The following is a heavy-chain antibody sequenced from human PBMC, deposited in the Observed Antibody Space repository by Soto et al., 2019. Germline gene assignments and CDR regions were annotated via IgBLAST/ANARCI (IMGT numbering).Heavy chain of an antibody. CDR3: ARHPRGAARVTSVITWSDP. CDR1: GGSISSSSYY. Sequence: SETLSLTCTVSGGSISSSSYYWGWIRQPPGKGLEWIGSIYYSGSTYYNPSLKSRVTISVDTSKNQFSLKLSSVTAADTAVYYCARHPRGAARVTSVITWSDPGGQG. V-gene: IGHV4-39*01. D-gene: IGHD4-17*01. CDR2: IYYSGST. J-gene: IGHJ5*02.